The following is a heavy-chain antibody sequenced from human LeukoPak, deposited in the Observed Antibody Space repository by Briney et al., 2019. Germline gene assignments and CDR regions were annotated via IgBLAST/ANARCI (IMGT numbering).Heavy chain of an antibody. CDR1: GVTFSGYY. CDR2: INDSGSS. D-gene: IGHD6-6*01. CDR3: ARGPPPYSSSSIGADY. J-gene: IGHJ4*02. Sequence: SETLSLTCAVSGVTFSGYYWSWIRQPPGKGLEWVWEINDSGSSNYNPSLKSRVTISVDTSKNHFYLQLSAVTAADKAVYYCARGPPPYSSSSIGADYWGQGTLVTISS. V-gene: IGHV4-34*01.